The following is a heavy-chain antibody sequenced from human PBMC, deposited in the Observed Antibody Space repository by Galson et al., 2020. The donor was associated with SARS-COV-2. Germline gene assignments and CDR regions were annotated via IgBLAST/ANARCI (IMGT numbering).Heavy chain of an antibody. CDR2: IKQDGSEK. CDR1: GFTFSSYW. Sequence: GVLKISCAASGFTFSSYWMSWVRQAPGKGLEWVANIKQDGSEKYYVDSVKGRFTISRDNAKNSLYLQMNSLRAEDTAVYYCARDGNYYDSSGYLANRNNAFDIWGQGTMVTVSS. V-gene: IGHV3-7*01. J-gene: IGHJ3*02. CDR3: ARDGNYYDSSGYLANRNNAFDI. D-gene: IGHD3-22*01.